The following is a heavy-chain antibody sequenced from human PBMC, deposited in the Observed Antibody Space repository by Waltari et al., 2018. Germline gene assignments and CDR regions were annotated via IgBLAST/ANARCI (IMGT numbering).Heavy chain of an antibody. Sequence: EVQLVESGGGLVKPGGSIRLPCATSVFTFRTSWMGWVRPSPGKGLEWVGRIRSQTDGGTADYAAPVKDRFTISRDDSKNTLYLQMNGLKTEDTAVYYCTTLRWYQIGYWGQGTLVSVSS. V-gene: IGHV3-15*01. CDR3: TTLRWYQIGY. J-gene: IGHJ4*02. CDR2: IRSQTDGGTA. D-gene: IGHD2-15*01. CDR1: VFTFRTSW.